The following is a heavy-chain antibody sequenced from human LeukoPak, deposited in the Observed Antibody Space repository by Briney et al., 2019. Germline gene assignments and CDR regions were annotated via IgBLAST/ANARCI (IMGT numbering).Heavy chain of an antibody. D-gene: IGHD3-3*01. CDR2: ISSSSSYI. CDR1: GFTFSSYS. V-gene: IGHV3-21*01. CDR3: GRGGFGVVINQLDY. Sequence: PGGSLRLSCAASGFTFSSYSMNWVRQAPGKGLEWVSSISSSSSYIYYADSVKGRFTISRDNAKNSLYLQMNSLRAEDTAVYYCGRGGFGVVINQLDYWGQGTLVTVSS. J-gene: IGHJ4*02.